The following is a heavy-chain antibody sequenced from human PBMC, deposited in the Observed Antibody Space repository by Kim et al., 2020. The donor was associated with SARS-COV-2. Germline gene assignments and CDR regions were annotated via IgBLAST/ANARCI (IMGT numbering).Heavy chain of an antibody. D-gene: IGHD6-19*01. Sequence: SETLSLTCVVYGGSFSGYYWSWIRQPPGKGLEWIGEINHSGSTNFNPSLKSRVTISVDTSKNQFSLKLSSVTAADTAVYYCATGNSGWYYFDYWGQGTLV. CDR2: INHSGST. J-gene: IGHJ4*02. CDR1: GGSFSGYY. V-gene: IGHV4-34*01. CDR3: ATGNSGWYYFDY.